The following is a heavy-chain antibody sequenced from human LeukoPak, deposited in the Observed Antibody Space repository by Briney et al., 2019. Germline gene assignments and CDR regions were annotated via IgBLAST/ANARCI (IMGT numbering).Heavy chain of an antibody. J-gene: IGHJ4*02. CDR1: GYSFTNYW. V-gene: IGHV5-51*01. CDR2: IYPGDSDT. D-gene: IGHD3-10*01. Sequence: GESLKISCKTSGYSFTNYWIGWVRQLPGKGLEWMGIIYPGDSDTRYSPSFQGQVTISADKSISTAYLQWSSLKASDTAMYYCARQYNYYAAGASYFDSWGQGSLVTVSS. CDR3: ARQYNYYAAGASYFDS.